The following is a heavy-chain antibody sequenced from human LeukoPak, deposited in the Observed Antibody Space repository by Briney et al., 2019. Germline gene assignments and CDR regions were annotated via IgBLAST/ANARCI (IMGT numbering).Heavy chain of an antibody. Sequence: GGSLRLSCAASGFTFSSYEMNWVRQAPGKGLEWVSYISSSGSTIYYADSVKGRFTISRDNAKKSLYLQMNSLRAEDTAVYYCARHGSITTVRGKRRYYYMDVWGKGTTVTISS. CDR3: ARHGSITTVRGKRRYYYMDV. CDR1: GFTFSSYE. CDR2: ISSSGSTI. V-gene: IGHV3-48*03. J-gene: IGHJ6*03. D-gene: IGHD3-10*01.